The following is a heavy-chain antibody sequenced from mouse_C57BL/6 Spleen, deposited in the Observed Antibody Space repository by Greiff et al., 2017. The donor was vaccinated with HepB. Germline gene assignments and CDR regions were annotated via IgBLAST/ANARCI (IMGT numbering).Heavy chain of an antibody. CDR1: GFTFSDYG. J-gene: IGHJ2*01. D-gene: IGHD4-1*01. V-gene: IGHV5-17*01. CDR3: AREGLGLSFDY. CDR2: ISSGSSTI. Sequence: DVMLVESGGGLVKPGGSLKLSCAASGFTFSDYGMHWVRQAPEKGLEWVAYISSGSSTIYYADTVKGRFTISRDNAKNTLFLQMTSLRSEDTAMYYCAREGLGLSFDYWGQGTTLTVSS.